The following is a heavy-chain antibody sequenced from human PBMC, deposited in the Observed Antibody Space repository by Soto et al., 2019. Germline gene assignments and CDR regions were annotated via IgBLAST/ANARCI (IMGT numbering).Heavy chain of an antibody. CDR1: GFTVSSNY. CDR3: ASGAGYCSGGSCYDAFDI. J-gene: IGHJ3*02. V-gene: IGHV3-53*04. D-gene: IGHD2-15*01. Sequence: GGSLRLSCAASGFTVSSNYMSWVRQAPGKGLEWVSVIYSGGSTYYADSVKGRFTISRHNSKNTLYLQMNSLRAEDTAVYYCASGAGYCSGGSCYDAFDIWGQGTMVTVSS. CDR2: IYSGGST.